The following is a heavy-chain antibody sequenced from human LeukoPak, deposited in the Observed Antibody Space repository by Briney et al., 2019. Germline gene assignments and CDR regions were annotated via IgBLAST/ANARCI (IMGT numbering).Heavy chain of an antibody. J-gene: IGHJ4*02. Sequence: GGALRLSCAASGFTFSSHGMHWVRQAPGKGLEWVAVIWYDGSNKYYADSVKGRFTISRDNAKNSLSLQMNSLRAEDTAVDYCARTVYGSGSYFDYWGQGTLVTVSS. D-gene: IGHD3-10*01. CDR1: GFTFSSHG. V-gene: IGHV3-33*01. CDR2: IWYDGSNK. CDR3: ARTVYGSGSYFDY.